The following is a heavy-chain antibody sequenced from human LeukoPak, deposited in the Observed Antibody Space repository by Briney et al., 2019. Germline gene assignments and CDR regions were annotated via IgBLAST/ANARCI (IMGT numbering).Heavy chain of an antibody. CDR3: ARGEEYYDFWSGYHLYYFDY. CDR1: GYTFTSYD. J-gene: IGHJ4*02. Sequence: ASVKVSCKASGYTFTSYDINWVRQATGQGLEWMGWMNPNSGNTGYAQKFQGRVTMTRNTSISTAYMELSSLRSEDTAVYYCARGEEYYDFWSGYHLYYFDYWGQGTLVTVFS. D-gene: IGHD3-3*01. V-gene: IGHV1-8*01. CDR2: MNPNSGNT.